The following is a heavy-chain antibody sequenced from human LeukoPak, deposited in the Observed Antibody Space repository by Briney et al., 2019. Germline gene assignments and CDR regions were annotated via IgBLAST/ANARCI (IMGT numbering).Heavy chain of an antibody. CDR1: GFTFRNYA. CDR2: IQSDGSGA. J-gene: IGHJ4*02. CDR3: ARAQVGAPTDY. Sequence: GGSLRLSCVASGFTFRNYAMYWVRQAGGKGLVWASRIQSDGSGAMYADSVMGRFTISRDNTKNTVYLQMDSLTAEDTAVYYCARAQVGAPTDYWGPGTLITVSS. D-gene: IGHD1-26*01. V-gene: IGHV3-74*03.